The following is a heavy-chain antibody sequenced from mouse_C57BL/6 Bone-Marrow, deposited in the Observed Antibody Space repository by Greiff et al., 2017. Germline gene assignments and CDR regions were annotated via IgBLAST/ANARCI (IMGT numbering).Heavy chain of an antibody. CDR1: GYTFTSYD. Sequence: QVQLQQSGPELVKPGASVKLSCKASGYTFTSYDINWVKQRPGQGLEWIGWIYPRAGSTKYNEKFKGKATLTVDTSSSTAYMELHSLTSEDSAVYFCARSGWLPAWFAYWGQGTLVTVSA. CDR3: ARSGWLPAWFAY. V-gene: IGHV1-85*01. D-gene: IGHD2-3*01. J-gene: IGHJ3*01. CDR2: IYPRAGST.